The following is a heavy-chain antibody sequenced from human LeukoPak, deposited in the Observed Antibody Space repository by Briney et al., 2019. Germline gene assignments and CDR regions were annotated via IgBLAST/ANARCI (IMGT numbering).Heavy chain of an antibody. V-gene: IGHV3-23*01. Sequence: AGGSLRLSCVASGFTFSRYAMSWVRQAPGKGLEWVSGITGSGQGTYYADSVKGRFTISRDNAKNTLYLQMNSLRAEDTAVYYCARSRGYDILTGYYGSGYYYYMDVWGKGTTVTVSS. CDR3: ARSRGYDILTGYYGSGYYYYMDV. CDR1: GFTFSRYA. D-gene: IGHD3-9*01. CDR2: ITGSGQGT. J-gene: IGHJ6*03.